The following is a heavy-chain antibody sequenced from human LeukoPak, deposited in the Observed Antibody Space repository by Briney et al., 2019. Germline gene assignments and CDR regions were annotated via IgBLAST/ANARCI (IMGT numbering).Heavy chain of an antibody. Sequence: GRSLRLSCAASGFTFDDYAMHWVRQAPGKGLEWVSGISWNSGSIGYADSVKGRFTISRDNSKNTLYLQMNSLRAEDTAVYYCAKPPGIADFDYWGQGTLVTVSS. CDR1: GFTFDDYA. CDR2: ISWNSGSI. V-gene: IGHV3-9*01. J-gene: IGHJ4*02. CDR3: AKPPGIADFDY. D-gene: IGHD6-13*01.